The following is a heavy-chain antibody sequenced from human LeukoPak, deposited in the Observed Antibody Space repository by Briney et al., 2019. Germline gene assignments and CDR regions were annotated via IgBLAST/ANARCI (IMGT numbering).Heavy chain of an antibody. D-gene: IGHD3-22*01. CDR1: GFTFDDYA. J-gene: IGHJ6*02. CDR3: AKDSGNYYDSSGYYLYYGMDV. V-gene: IGHV3-9*01. Sequence: GGSLRLSFAASGFTFDDYAMHWVRQAPGKGLEWVSGISWNSGSIGYADSVKGRFTISRDNAKNSLYLQMNSLRAEDTALYYCAKDSGNYYDSSGYYLYYGMDVWGQGTTVTVSS. CDR2: ISWNSGSI.